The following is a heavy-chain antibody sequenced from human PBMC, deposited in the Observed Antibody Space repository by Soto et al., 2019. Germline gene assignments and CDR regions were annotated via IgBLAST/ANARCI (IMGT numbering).Heavy chain of an antibody. Sequence: SLRLSCAASGFTFGSYGMHWVRQAPGKGLEWVAVIWYDGSNKYYADSVKGRFTISRDNSKNTLYLQMNSLRAEDTAVYYCARDLAMRFGLSDTNYYYYGMDVCGQLSTVPVSS. CDR2: IWYDGSNK. V-gene: IGHV3-33*01. D-gene: IGHD3-16*01. J-gene: IGHJ6*02. CDR3: ARDLAMRFGLSDTNYYYYGMDV. CDR1: GFTFGSYG.